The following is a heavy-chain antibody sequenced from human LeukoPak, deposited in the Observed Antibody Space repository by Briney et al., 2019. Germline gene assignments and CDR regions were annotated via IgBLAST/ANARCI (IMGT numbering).Heavy chain of an antibody. CDR1: GFTFSIYS. CDR2: ISSSSETT. CDR3: AREAIIGGQDAFDI. D-gene: IGHD3-16*01. Sequence: GRSLRLSCTASGFTFSIYSVNWVRQAPGKGLEWISYISSSSETTYYADSVKGRFTISRDNAMRSLYLQMHSLRAGDTAVYYCAREAIIGGQDAFDIWGQGTMVIVSS. V-gene: IGHV3-48*01. J-gene: IGHJ3*02.